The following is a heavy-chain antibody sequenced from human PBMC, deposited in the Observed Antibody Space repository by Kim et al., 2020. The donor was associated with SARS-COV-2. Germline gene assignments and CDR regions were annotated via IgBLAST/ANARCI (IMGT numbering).Heavy chain of an antibody. CDR3: ATNRRGQYFDWLPRPQYGMDV. V-gene: IGHV4-39*01. CDR1: GGSISSSSYY. J-gene: IGHJ6*02. Sequence: SETLSLTCTVSGGSISSSSYYWGWIRQPPGKGLEWIGSIYYSGSTYYNPSLKSRVTISVDTSKNQFSLKLSSVTAADTAVYYCATNRRGQYFDWLPRPQYGMDVWGQGTTVTVSS. D-gene: IGHD3-9*01. CDR2: IYYSGST.